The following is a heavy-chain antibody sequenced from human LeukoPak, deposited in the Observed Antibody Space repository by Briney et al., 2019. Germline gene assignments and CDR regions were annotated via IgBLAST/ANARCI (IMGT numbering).Heavy chain of an antibody. CDR1: GGSFSGYY. CDR3: ARGGDIVVVPAARYGDY. D-gene: IGHD2-2*01. Sequence: SETLSLTCAVYGGSFSGYYWSWIRQPPGKGLEWIGEINHSGSTNYNPSLKSRVTISVDTSKNQFSLRLSSVTAADTAVYYCARGGDIVVVPAARYGDYWGQGTLSPSPQ. CDR2: INHSGST. V-gene: IGHV4-34*01. J-gene: IGHJ4*02.